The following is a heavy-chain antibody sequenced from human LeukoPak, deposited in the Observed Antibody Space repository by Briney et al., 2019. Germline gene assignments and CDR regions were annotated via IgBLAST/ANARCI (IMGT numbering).Heavy chain of an antibody. CDR3: CGDYGSGSYRFDY. CDR1: GASISSATYS. D-gene: IGHD3-10*01. CDR2: IYHTGST. J-gene: IGHJ4*02. V-gene: IGHV4-30-2*01. Sequence: PSETLSLTCAVSGASISSATYSWSWIRQPPGRGLEWIGYIYHTGSTTYNPSLKSRVTISLDRSKNQFSLTVNSVTAADTAVYYCCGDYGSGSYRFDYWGQGTLVTVSS.